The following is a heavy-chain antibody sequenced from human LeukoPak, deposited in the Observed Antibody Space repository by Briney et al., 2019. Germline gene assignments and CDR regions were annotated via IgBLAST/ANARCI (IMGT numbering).Heavy chain of an antibody. CDR1: GFTFSSYA. Sequence: GGSLRLSCAASGFTFSSYAMSWVRQAPGKRLEWVSAISGSGGSTYYADSVKGRFTISRDNSKNTLYLQMNSLRAEDTAVYYCAKGLAAAGTPEGWFDPWGQGTLVTVSS. D-gene: IGHD6-13*01. V-gene: IGHV3-23*01. CDR3: AKGLAAAGTPEGWFDP. J-gene: IGHJ5*02. CDR2: ISGSGGST.